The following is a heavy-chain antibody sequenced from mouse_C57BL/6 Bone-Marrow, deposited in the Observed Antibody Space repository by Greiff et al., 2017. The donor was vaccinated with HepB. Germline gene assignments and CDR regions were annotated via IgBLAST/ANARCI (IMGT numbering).Heavy chain of an antibody. V-gene: IGHV1-72*01. Sequence: VQLQQPGAELVKPGASVKLSCKASGYTFTSYWMHWVKQRPGRGLEWIGRIDPNSGGTKYNEKFKSKATLTGDKPSSTAYMQPSSLTSEDSAVYYCARWARRGYWYFDVWGTGTTVTVSS. CDR3: ARWARRGYWYFDV. D-gene: IGHD2-12*01. CDR2: IDPNSGGT. CDR1: GYTFTSYW. J-gene: IGHJ1*03.